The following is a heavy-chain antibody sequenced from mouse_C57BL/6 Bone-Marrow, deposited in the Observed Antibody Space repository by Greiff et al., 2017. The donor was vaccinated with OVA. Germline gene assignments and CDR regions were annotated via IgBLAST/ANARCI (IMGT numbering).Heavy chain of an antibody. CDR3: ARTNYYGSRRFAY. D-gene: IGHD1-1*01. CDR2: INPGSGGT. J-gene: IGHJ3*01. CDR1: GYAFTNYL. V-gene: IGHV1-54*01. Sequence: VQLQQSGAELVRPGTSVKVSCKASGYAFTNYLIEWVKQRPGQGLEWIGVINPGSGGTNYNEKFKGKATLTADKSSSTAYMQLSSLTSEDSAVYFCARTNYYGSRRFAYWGQGTLVTVSA.